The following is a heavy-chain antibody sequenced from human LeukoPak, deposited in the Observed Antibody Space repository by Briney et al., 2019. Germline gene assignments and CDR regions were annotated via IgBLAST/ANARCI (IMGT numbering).Heavy chain of an antibody. J-gene: IGHJ4*02. CDR2: IYYSGST. V-gene: IGHV4-59*12. CDR3: ASADIVVVPAAREARFDY. Sequence: PSETLSLTCTVSGGSISSYYWSWIRQPPGKGLEWIGYIYYSGSTNYNPSLKSRVTISVDTSKNQFSLKLSSVTAADTAVYYCASADIVVVPAAREARFDYWGQGTLVTVSS. D-gene: IGHD2-2*01. CDR1: GGSISSYY.